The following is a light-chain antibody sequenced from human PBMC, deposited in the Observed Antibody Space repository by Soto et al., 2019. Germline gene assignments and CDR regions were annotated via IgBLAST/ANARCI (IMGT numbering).Light chain of an antibody. Sequence: DIQMTQSPSSLSASVRDRVTITCRVSQSISSYLNWYQQKPGKAPRLLIYAASNLQSGVPSRFSGSGYGTDFTLTISSLQPEDFATYYCQQSDSPPHTFGQGTKLEIK. V-gene: IGKV1-39*01. CDR3: QQSDSPPHT. CDR2: AAS. CDR1: QSISSY. J-gene: IGKJ2*01.